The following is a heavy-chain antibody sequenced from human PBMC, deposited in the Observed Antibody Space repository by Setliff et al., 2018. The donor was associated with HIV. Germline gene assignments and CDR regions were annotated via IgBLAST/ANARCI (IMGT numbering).Heavy chain of an antibody. D-gene: IGHD3-3*01. CDR3: ARGVNFDY. Sequence: SETLSLTCSVSGDSISSGSYYWSWIRLPAGKGLEWIGQIHTTGSTNYNPSLKSRVSLSLDTSRNQFSLKLTSVTAADTAIYYCARGVNFDYWGQGTQVTVSS. CDR1: GDSISSGSYY. V-gene: IGHV4-61*09. CDR2: IHTTGST. J-gene: IGHJ4*02.